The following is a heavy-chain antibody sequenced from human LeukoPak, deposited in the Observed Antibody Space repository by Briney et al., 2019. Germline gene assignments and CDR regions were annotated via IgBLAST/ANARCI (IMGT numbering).Heavy chain of an antibody. D-gene: IGHD6-6*01. CDR2: MNPNSGNT. CDR1: GYTFTSYD. Sequence: ASVKVSCKASGYTFTSYDINWVRQATGQGLEWMGWMNPNSGNTGYAQKFQGRVTITRNTSISTAYMELSSLRSEDTAVYYCARGGKWIAARRNYYYYYYMDVWGKGTTVTVSS. CDR3: ARGGKWIAARRNYYYYYYMDV. V-gene: IGHV1-8*03. J-gene: IGHJ6*03.